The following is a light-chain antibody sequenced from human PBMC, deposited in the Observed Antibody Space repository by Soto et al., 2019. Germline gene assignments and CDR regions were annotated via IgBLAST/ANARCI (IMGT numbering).Light chain of an antibody. J-gene: IGKJ2*01. CDR2: GAS. CDR3: LQDYNYPRT. Sequence: AIQMTQFPASLSASVGDRVTITCRASQGIRDELGWYQQKPGKAPNLLIYGASRLERGVPSRFSGSGSGTDFSLTISILRPEDSATYFCLQDYNYPRTFGQGTKLQIK. V-gene: IGKV1-6*01. CDR1: QGIRDE.